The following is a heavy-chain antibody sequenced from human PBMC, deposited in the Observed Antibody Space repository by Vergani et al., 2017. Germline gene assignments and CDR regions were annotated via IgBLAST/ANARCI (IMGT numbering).Heavy chain of an antibody. CDR1: GYSFTSYW. D-gene: IGHD2-15*01. Sequence: EVQLVQSGAEVKKPGESLKISCKGSGYSFTSYWIGWVRQMPGKGLEWMGIIYPGDSDTRYSPSFQGQVTISADKSISTAYLQGSSLKASDTAMYYCARRNRVVAATTTKNYYYYYMDVWGKGTTVTVSS. V-gene: IGHV5-51*01. J-gene: IGHJ6*03. CDR3: ARRNRVVAATTTKNYYYYYMDV. CDR2: IYPGDSDT.